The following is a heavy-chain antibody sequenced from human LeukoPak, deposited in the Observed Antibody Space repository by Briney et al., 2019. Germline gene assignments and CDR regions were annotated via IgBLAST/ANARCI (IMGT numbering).Heavy chain of an antibody. D-gene: IGHD5-18*01. J-gene: IGHJ4*02. V-gene: IGHV3-21*01. CDR2: IRSSSNYI. CDR3: ARGQGQLWSFDY. Sequence: PGGSLRLSCAASGFTFSSYSMTWVPQAPGKGLEWVSSIRSSSNYIYYADSVKGRFTISRDNAKNSLYLQMNSLRAEDTAVYFCARGQGQLWSFDYWGQGTLVTVSS. CDR1: GFTFSSYS.